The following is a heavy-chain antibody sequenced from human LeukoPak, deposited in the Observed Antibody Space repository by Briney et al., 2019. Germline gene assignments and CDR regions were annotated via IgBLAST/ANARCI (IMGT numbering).Heavy chain of an antibody. Sequence: GGSLRLSCAASGFTFSSYSMNWVRQAPGKGLEWVSSISSSSSYIYYADSVKGRFTISRDNAKNSLYLQMNSLRAEDTAVYYCARDHSYYDILTGYYDYWGQGTLVTVSS. CDR2: ISSSSSYI. J-gene: IGHJ4*02. CDR3: ARDHSYYDILTGYYDY. V-gene: IGHV3-21*01. CDR1: GFTFSSYS. D-gene: IGHD3-9*01.